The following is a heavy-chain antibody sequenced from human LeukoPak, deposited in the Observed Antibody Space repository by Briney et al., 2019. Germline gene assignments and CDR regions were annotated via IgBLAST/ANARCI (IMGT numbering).Heavy chain of an antibody. CDR3: AKDAYSSSWYVVNWFDP. V-gene: IGHV3-9*01. J-gene: IGHJ5*02. Sequence: PGRSLRLSCAASGFTFDDYAMHWVRQAPGKGLEWVSGISWNSGSIGYADSVKGRFTISRDNAKNSLYLQMNSLRAEDTALYYCAKDAYSSSWYVVNWFDPWGQGTLVTVSS. D-gene: IGHD6-13*01. CDR2: ISWNSGSI. CDR1: GFTFDDYA.